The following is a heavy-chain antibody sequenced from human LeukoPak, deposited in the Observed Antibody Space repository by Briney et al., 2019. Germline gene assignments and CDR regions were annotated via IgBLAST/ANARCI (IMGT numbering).Heavy chain of an antibody. D-gene: IGHD2-2*01. CDR1: GFTFSSYA. V-gene: IGHV3-23*01. CDR2: ISGSGGGT. Sequence: GGSLRLSCAASGFTFSSYAMSWVRQAPGKGLEWVSAISGSGGGTYYADSVEGRFTISRDNSKNTLYLQMNSLRAEDTAVYYCAKDLGPDLGHCSTWGQGTLVTVSS. CDR3: AKDLGPDLGHCST. J-gene: IGHJ5*02.